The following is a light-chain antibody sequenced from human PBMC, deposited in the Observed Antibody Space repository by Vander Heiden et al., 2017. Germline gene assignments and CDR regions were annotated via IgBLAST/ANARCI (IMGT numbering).Light chain of an antibody. CDR1: QSVSSSY. V-gene: IGKV3-20*01. CDR2: GAS. CDR3: QHGGWSPWYT. J-gene: IGKJ2*01. Sequence: EMMLTQGQSALSLSPGERATLSCRASQSVSSSYLAWYQQKPGQAPRLLIYGASSRATGIPDRFSGSSSGTDITLIISRLHPEDFALYYCQHGGWSPWYTCGPGTKLEIK.